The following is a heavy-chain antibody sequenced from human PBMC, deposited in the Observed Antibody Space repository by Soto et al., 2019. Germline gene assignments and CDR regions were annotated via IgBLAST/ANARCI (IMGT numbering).Heavy chain of an antibody. Sequence: GGSLRLSCAASGFTFSSYALSWVRQAPGKGLEWVSAISGSGGSTYYADSVKGRFTISRDNSKNTLYLQMNSLRAEDTAVYYCAKYQDREQLNFDYWGQGTLVTVPS. CDR2: ISGSGGST. D-gene: IGHD6-6*01. J-gene: IGHJ4*02. CDR3: AKYQDREQLNFDY. CDR1: GFTFSSYA. V-gene: IGHV3-23*01.